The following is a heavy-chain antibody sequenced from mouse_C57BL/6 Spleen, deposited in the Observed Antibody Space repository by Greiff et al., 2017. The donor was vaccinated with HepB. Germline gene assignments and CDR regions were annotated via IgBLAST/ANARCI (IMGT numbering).Heavy chain of an antibody. CDR3: TRPDYSSSYNWYFGV. D-gene: IGHD1-1*01. J-gene: IGHJ1*03. V-gene: IGHV1-15*01. CDR2: IDPETGGT. Sequence: VQLQQPGAELVRPGASVTLSCKASGYTFTDYEMHWVKQTPVHGLEWIGAIDPETGGTAYNQKFKGKAILTADKSSSTAYMELRSLTSEDSAVYYCTRPDYSSSYNWYFGVWGTGTTVTVAS. CDR1: GYTFTDYE.